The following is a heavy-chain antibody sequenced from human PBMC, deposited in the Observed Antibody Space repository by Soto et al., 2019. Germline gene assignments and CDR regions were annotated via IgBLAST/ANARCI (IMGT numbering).Heavy chain of an antibody. CDR2: ISYDGGNK. Sequence: GGSLRLSCAASGFTFSSYAMRWVRQAPGKGLEWVAVISYDGGNKYYADSVKGRFTISRDNSKNTLYLQMNSLRAEDTAVYYCARVGGGRYSYDPINAFDIWGQGTMVTVAS. CDR1: GFTFSSYA. D-gene: IGHD5-18*01. V-gene: IGHV3-30-3*01. J-gene: IGHJ3*02. CDR3: ARVGGGRYSYDPINAFDI.